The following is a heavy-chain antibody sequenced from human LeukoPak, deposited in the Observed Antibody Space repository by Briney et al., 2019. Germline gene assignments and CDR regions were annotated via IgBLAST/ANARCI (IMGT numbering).Heavy chain of an antibody. J-gene: IGHJ4*02. D-gene: IGHD1-26*01. CDR2: ISAYNGNT. CDR3: ALSGSYAPFDY. Sequence: ASLKVSCKASGYTFTSYGISWVRQAPGQGLEWMGWISAYNGNTNNAQKLQGRVTMTTDTSTSTAYMELRSLRSDDTAVYYCALSGSYAPFDYWGQGTLVTVSS. CDR1: GYTFTSYG. V-gene: IGHV1-18*01.